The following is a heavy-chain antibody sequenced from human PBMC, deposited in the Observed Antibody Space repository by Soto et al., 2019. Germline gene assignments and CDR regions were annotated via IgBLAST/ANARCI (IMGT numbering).Heavy chain of an antibody. CDR2: INAGNGNT. CDR1: GYTFPSYA. V-gene: IGHV1-3*01. CDR3: ARDRVGSGGSRWFDP. Sequence: GASVKASCKASGYTFPSYAMHWVRQAPGQRLEWMGWINAGNGNTKYSQKFQGRVTITRDTSASTAYMELSSLRSEDTAVYYCARDRVGSGGSRWFDPWGQGTLVTVSS. D-gene: IGHD2-15*01. J-gene: IGHJ5*02.